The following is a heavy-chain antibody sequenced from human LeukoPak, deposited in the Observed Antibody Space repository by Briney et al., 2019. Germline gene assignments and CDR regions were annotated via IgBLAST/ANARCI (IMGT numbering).Heavy chain of an antibody. CDR1: GYSFTYYY. J-gene: IGHJ5*02. V-gene: IGHV1-2*02. CDR3: ARADRLDGSPYLIGP. Sequence: ASVKVSCKTSGYSFTYYYMHWVRQAPGQGLEWRGWINPNSGGTSSAQKFQGRVTMTRDTSITTVYMEVSWLTSDDTAIYYCARADRLDGSPYLIGPWGQGTLVTVSS. CDR2: INPNSGGT. D-gene: IGHD1-26*01.